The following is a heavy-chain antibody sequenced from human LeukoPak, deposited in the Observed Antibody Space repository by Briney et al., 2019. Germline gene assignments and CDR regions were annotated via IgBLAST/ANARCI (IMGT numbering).Heavy chain of an antibody. CDR1: GYTFTGYY. Sequence: GASVKVSCKASGYTFTGYYMHWVRQAPGQGLEWMGWINPNSGGTNYAQKFQGRVTMTRDTSISTAYMELSRLRSDDTAVYYCARAYAGLRITGTTRWFDPWGQGTLVTVSS. V-gene: IGHV1-2*02. CDR3: ARAYAGLRITGTTRWFDP. CDR2: INPNSGGT. D-gene: IGHD1-7*01. J-gene: IGHJ5*02.